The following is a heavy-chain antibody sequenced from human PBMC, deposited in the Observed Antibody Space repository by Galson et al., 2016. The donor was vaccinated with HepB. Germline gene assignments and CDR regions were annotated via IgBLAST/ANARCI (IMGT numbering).Heavy chain of an antibody. J-gene: IGHJ4*02. Sequence: SLRLSCAASGFPFSDYHMTWIRQAPGKGLEWVSYLPSENNIKHYADSVRGRFTISRDNAKNSLYLQMNSLRVEDTAVYYCACNRRGVFLLDCWGQGALVTVSS. CDR2: LPSENNIK. CDR3: ACNRRGVFLLDC. D-gene: IGHD3-10*01. CDR1: GFPFSDYH. V-gene: IGHV3-11*06.